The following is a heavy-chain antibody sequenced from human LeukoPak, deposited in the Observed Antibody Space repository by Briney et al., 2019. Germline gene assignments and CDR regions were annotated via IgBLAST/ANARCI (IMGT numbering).Heavy chain of an antibody. CDR1: GYSISSGYY. J-gene: IGHJ4*02. CDR2: IYHSGST. CDR3: ARGVSHFRGYSYGYTFDY. Sequence: ASETLSLTCTVSGYSISSGYYWGWIRQPPGTGLEWIGSIYHSGSTYYNPSLKSRVTISVDRSKNQFSLKLSSVTAADTAVYYCARGVSHFRGYSYGYTFDYWGQGTLVTVSS. D-gene: IGHD5-18*01. V-gene: IGHV4-38-2*02.